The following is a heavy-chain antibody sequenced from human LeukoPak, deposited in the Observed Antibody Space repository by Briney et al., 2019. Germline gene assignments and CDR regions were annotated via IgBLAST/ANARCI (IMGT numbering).Heavy chain of an antibody. V-gene: IGHV5-51*01. D-gene: IGHD5-18*01. CDR3: ARLRTAMDPFDY. J-gene: IGHJ4*02. CDR1: GYSFTSSW. Sequence: GESLKISCKGSGYSFTSSWIAWVRQMPGKGLEWMGIIYPGDSVTRYSPSFQGQVTISADKSISAAYLQWSSLKASDTAMYYCARLRTAMDPFDYWGQGILVTVSS. CDR2: IYPGDSVT.